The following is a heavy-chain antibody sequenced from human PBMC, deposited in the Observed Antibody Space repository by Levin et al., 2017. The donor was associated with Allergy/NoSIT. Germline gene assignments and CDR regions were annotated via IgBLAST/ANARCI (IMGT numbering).Heavy chain of an antibody. CDR2: VYYTGSA. D-gene: IGHD2/OR15-2a*01. J-gene: IGHJ6*02. CDR3: AGEPNSPYYYYYGLDV. V-gene: IGHV4-39*07. Sequence: SETLSLTCTVSGDSISNDNYYWAWIRQPPGKGLEWIGSVYYTGSAYYNPSLKTRLTMSVDTSKNQFSLRFNSVTAADTAIYYCAGEPNSPYYYYYGLDVWGQGTAVTVSS. CDR1: GDSISNDNYY.